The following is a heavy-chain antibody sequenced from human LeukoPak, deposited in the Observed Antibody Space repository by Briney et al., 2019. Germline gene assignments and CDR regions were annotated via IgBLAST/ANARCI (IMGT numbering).Heavy chain of an antibody. CDR2: IYESGRT. J-gene: IGHJ4*02. CDR3: ARSLSTAGIYY. CDR1: GYSISTGRN. Sequence: SETLSLTCAVSGYSISTGRNWGWIRRPPGKGLEWIGSIYESGRTYYNPSLKRRVTISVETAKKKFSMNLRTVRAADTAVYYCARSLSTAGIYYWGQGTLVTVSS. V-gene: IGHV4-38-2*01. D-gene: IGHD2-2*01.